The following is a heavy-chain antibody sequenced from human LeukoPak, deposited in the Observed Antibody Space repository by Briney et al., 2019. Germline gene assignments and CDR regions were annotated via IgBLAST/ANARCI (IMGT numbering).Heavy chain of an antibody. CDR3: ARATTDLGRVDY. V-gene: IGHV3-21*01. Sequence: PGGPLRLSCAASGFTFSSYSMNWVRQAPGKGLEWVSSISSSSSYIYYADSVKGRFTISRDNAKNSLYLQMNSLRAEDTAVYYCARATTDLGRVDYWGQGTLVTVSS. J-gene: IGHJ4*02. D-gene: IGHD1-14*01. CDR2: ISSSSSYI. CDR1: GFTFSSYS.